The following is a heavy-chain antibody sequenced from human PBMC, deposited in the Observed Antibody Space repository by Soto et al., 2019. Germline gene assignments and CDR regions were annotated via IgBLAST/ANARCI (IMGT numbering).Heavy chain of an antibody. CDR2: ISYDGDNE. J-gene: IGHJ4*02. Sequence: GGSLSLSCAASGFTFSSYGMHWVRQAPGKGLEWLAIISYDGDNEYYADSVRGRFTISRDNSKNTLYLQMNSLRAEDTAVYYCARDKRDLRFLEWSYYFDYWGQGTLVTVSS. V-gene: IGHV3-30*03. CDR1: GFTFSSYG. CDR3: ARDKRDLRFLEWSYYFDY. D-gene: IGHD3-3*01.